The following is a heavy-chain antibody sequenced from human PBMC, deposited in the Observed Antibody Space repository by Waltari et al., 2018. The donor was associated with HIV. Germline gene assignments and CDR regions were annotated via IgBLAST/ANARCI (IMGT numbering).Heavy chain of an antibody. CDR2: IYHTGKT. D-gene: IGHD4-17*01. CDR3: ARVRDSGDYGHCDS. V-gene: IGHV4-4*02. Sequence: QAQLQESGPGLVKPSETLSLSCTVAGASSSRSKWWSWVRQSPGTGLEWSGEIYHTGKTNFNPPLKSRVTLPIYKAKRTISFIRPSVTATDTATYVCARVRDSGDYGHCDSWGRGTLVIVS. J-gene: IGHJ4*02. CDR1: GASSSRSKW.